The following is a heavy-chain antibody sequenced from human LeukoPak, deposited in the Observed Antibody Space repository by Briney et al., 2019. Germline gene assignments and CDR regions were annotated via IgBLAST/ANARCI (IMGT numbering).Heavy chain of an antibody. CDR2: IYYSGST. V-gene: IGHV4-59*01. Sequence: SEALSPTCTVSGGSISSYYWSWIRQPPGKGLEWIGYIYYSGSTNYNPSLKSRVTISVDTSKSQFSLKLSSVTAADTAVYYCAREGPVFVEMATIEQYYFDYWGQGTLVTVSS. CDR3: AREGPVFVEMATIEQYYFDY. D-gene: IGHD5-24*01. J-gene: IGHJ4*02. CDR1: GGSISSYY.